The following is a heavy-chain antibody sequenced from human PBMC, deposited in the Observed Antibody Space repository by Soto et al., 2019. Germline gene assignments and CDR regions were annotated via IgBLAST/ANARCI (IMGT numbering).Heavy chain of an antibody. D-gene: IGHD6-13*01. CDR2: ISGSGGST. Sequence: EVQLLESGGGLVQPGGSLRLSCAASGFTFSNYAVTWVRQAPGKGLEWVSTISGSGGSTYYADSVKGRFTISRDNSKNTQDLQMNSLRAEDTAVYYGEKDQGSSWYEIDYWGQGTLVTVSS. J-gene: IGHJ4*02. CDR3: EKDQGSSWYEIDY. V-gene: IGHV3-23*01. CDR1: GFTFSNYA.